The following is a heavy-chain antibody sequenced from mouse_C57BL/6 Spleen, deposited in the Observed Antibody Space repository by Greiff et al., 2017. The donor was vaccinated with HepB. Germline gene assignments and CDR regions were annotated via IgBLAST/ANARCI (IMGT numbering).Heavy chain of an antibody. J-gene: IGHJ2*01. Sequence: EVQLQQSGPELVKPGASVKISCKASGYSFTGYYMNWVKQSPEKSLEWIGEINPSTGGTTSNQKFKAKATLTVDKSSSTAYMQLKSLTSEYSAVYYCASANWAFDYWGQGTTLTVSS. CDR1: GYSFTGYY. CDR3: ASANWAFDY. D-gene: IGHD4-1*01. CDR2: INPSTGGT. V-gene: IGHV1-42*01.